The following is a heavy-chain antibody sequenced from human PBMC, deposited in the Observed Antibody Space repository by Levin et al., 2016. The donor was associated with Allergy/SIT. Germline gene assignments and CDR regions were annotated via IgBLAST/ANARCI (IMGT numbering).Heavy chain of an antibody. D-gene: IGHD6-19*01. V-gene: IGHV1-2*04. CDR3: ARGYSSGLLDY. CDR1: GYTFTGYY. J-gene: IGHJ4*02. CDR2: INPSSGGT. Sequence: ASVKVSCKASGYTFTGYYMHWVRQAPGQGLEWMGWINPSSGGTNYAQKFQGWVTMTRDTSISTAYMELSRLRSDDTAVYYFARGYSSGLLDYWGQGTLVTVSS.